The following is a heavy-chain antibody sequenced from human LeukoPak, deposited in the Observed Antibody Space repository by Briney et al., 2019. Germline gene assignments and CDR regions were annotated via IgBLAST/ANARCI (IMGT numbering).Heavy chain of an antibody. CDR3: ARWRFDGGDHVFDY. D-gene: IGHD3-10*01. J-gene: IGHJ4*02. Sequence: PSETLSLTCTVPGGSIRSVTYYWGWIRQHPGEGLEWVGFIYYSGSTSYNPSLKSRITILQVASENQFSLKLPSVTAADTAVYYCARWRFDGGDHVFDYWGQGTLVTVSS. V-gene: IGHV4-31*03. CDR1: GGSIRSVTYY. CDR2: IYYSGST.